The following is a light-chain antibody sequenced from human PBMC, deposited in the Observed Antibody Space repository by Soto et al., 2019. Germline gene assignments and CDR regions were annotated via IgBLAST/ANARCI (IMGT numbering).Light chain of an antibody. CDR3: QQYGTSPYT. CDR1: QSVNNNN. CDR2: GAS. V-gene: IGKV3-20*01. J-gene: IGKJ2*01. Sequence: EIVLTQSPGTLSLSPGERATLSCRASQSVNNNNIAWYQQNPGQAPRRLINGASTRATGVPDRFSGSGSGTDFTLTIITLEPEDFAVYFCQQYGTSPYTFGQGTKLEI.